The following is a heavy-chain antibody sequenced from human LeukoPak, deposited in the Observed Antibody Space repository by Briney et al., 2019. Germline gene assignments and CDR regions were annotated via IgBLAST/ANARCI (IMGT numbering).Heavy chain of an antibody. CDR3: AKDRSSSWYDDAFDI. J-gene: IGHJ3*02. Sequence: GGSLRLSCAASGFTFSSYSMNWVRQAPGKGLEWVSSTSGSGGSTYYADSVKGRFTISRDNSKNTLFLQMNSLRVEDTAVYYRAKDRSSSWYDDAFDIWGQGTTVTVYS. CDR2: TSGSGGST. D-gene: IGHD6-13*01. V-gene: IGHV3-23*01. CDR1: GFTFSSYS.